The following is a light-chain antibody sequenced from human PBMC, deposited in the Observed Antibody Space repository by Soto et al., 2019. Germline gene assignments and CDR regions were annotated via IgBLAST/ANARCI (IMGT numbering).Light chain of an antibody. CDR2: EVS. J-gene: IGLJ2*01. V-gene: IGLV2-8*01. CDR3: SSYVGNNNLV. CDR1: SSDVGGYNY. Sequence: QSVLTQPPSASGSPGQSVTISCTGTSSDVGGYNYVSWYQQHPGKAPKLMIYEVSKWPSGVPGRFSASKSGNTASLTVSGLQAEDEADYYCSSYVGNNNLVFGGGTKVTVL.